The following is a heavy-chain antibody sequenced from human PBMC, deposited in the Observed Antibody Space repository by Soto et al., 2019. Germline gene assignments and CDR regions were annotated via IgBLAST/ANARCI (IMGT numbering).Heavy chain of an antibody. CDR1: GYTFTGYY. V-gene: IGHV1-2*02. D-gene: IGHD2-2*01. J-gene: IGHJ5*02. Sequence: ASVKVSCKASGYTFTGYYMHWVRQAPGQGLEWMGWINPNSSGTNYAQKFQGRVTMTRDTSISTAYMELSRLRSDDTAVYYCARDGLPLAAAILYNWFDPWGQGTLVTVSS. CDR3: ARDGLPLAAAILYNWFDP. CDR2: INPNSSGT.